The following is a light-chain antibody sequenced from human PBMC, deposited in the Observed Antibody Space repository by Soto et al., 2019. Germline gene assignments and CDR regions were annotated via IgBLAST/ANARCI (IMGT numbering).Light chain of an antibody. Sequence: DTQMTQSPSSLSAFVGDRVTITCRASQSISSYLNWYQQNPGKAPKLLIYDASSLQSGVPSRFSGSGSGTDFTLTISSLQPEDFATYYCQQSTTTPWTFGQGTKVEIK. CDR2: DAS. CDR1: QSISSY. V-gene: IGKV1-39*01. J-gene: IGKJ1*01. CDR3: QQSTTTPWT.